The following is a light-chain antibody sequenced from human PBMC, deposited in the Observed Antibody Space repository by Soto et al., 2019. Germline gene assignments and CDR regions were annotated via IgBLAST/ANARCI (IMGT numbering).Light chain of an antibody. J-gene: IGLJ3*02. CDR2: EVS. CDR3: SSYTSSSTLV. V-gene: IGLV2-14*01. Sequence: QSALTQPASVSGSPGQSITISCTGTSSDVGGYNYVSWYQQHPGKAPKLMIYEVSNRPSGVSNRFSGSKSGNTASLTISVLQAEDDADYYCSSYTSSSTLVFGGGTKLTVL. CDR1: SSDVGGYNY.